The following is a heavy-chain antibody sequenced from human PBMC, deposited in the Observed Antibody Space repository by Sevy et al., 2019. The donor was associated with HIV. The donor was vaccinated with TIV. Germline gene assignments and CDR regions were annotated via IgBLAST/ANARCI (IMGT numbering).Heavy chain of an antibody. J-gene: IGHJ4*02. CDR3: AREGCTRPHDY. CDR2: LSFGCGKI. CDR1: GFNFNIYS. Sequence: GGSLRLSCAVSGFNFNIYSMSWVRQAPGKGLEWVSTLSFGCGKINYEDSVKGRFIISRDDSKNTLYLQMNSLRAEDTDVYFCAREGCTRPHDYWGQGTLVTVSS. V-gene: IGHV3-23*01. D-gene: IGHD2-8*01.